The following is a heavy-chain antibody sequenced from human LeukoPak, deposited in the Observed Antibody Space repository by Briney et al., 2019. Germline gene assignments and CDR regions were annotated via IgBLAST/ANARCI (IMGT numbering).Heavy chain of an antibody. V-gene: IGHV3-30*18. CDR2: ISYDGSNK. Sequence: GGSLRLSCAASGFTFSSYGMHWVRQAPGKGLEWVAVISYDGSNKYYADSVKGRFTISRDNSKNTLYLQMNSLRAEDTAVYYCAKDHGISGSQTYWGQGTLVTVSS. CDR3: AKDHGISGSQTY. CDR1: GFTFSSYG. D-gene: IGHD1-26*01. J-gene: IGHJ4*02.